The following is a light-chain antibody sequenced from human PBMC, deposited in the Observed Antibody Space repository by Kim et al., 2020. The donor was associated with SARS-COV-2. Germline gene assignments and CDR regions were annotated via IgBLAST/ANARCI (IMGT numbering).Light chain of an antibody. V-gene: IGKV1-33*01. CDR2: DVS. Sequence: SASVGDRVTITCQANHDINNYLNWYQQKPGKAPELLIYDVSNLETGVPSRFSGSASGTDFSLTIDSLQPEDFATYYCQQYHSLPLFGGGTKVDIK. CDR3: QQYHSLPL. J-gene: IGKJ4*01. CDR1: HDINNY.